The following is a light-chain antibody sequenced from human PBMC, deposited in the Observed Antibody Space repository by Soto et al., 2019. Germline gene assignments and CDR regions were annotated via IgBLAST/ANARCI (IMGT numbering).Light chain of an antibody. CDR2: GAS. CDR3: QLYGSSHTWA. Sequence: EIVLTQSPGTLSLSPGERATLSCRASQSVNSAYVAWYQQNPGQAPRVLIYGASTSATGIPHRFSGSGAATDFSLTISRLEPADSAMYYCQLYGSSHTWAFGQGTKVEIK. V-gene: IGKV3-20*01. CDR1: QSVNSAY. J-gene: IGKJ1*01.